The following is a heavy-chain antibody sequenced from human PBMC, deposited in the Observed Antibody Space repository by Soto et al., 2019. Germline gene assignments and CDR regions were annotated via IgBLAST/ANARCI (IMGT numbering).Heavy chain of an antibody. V-gene: IGHV3-9*01. CDR3: AKDITGYYDSSGYFHY. CDR2: ISWNSGSI. J-gene: IGHJ4*02. CDR1: GFTFDDYA. D-gene: IGHD3-22*01. Sequence: LRLSCAASGFTFDDYAMHWVRQAPGKGLEWVSGISWNSGSIGYADSVKGRFTISRDNAKNSLYLQVNSLRAEDTALYYCAKDITGYYDSSGYFHYWGQGTLVTVSS.